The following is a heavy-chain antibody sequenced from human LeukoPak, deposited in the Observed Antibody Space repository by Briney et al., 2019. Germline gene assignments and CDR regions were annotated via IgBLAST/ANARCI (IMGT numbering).Heavy chain of an antibody. CDR2: IYHSGST. V-gene: IGHV4-30-2*01. J-gene: IGHJ6*03. CDR3: ARHSRGYCSSTSCPTYYYYYMDV. Sequence: SETLSLTCTVSGGSISSGGYYWSWIRQPPGKGLEWIGYIYHSGSTYYNPSLKSRVTISVDRSKNQFSLKLSSVTAADTAVYYCARHSRGYCSSTSCPTYYYYYMDVWGKGTTVTVSS. CDR1: GGSISSGGYY. D-gene: IGHD2-2*01.